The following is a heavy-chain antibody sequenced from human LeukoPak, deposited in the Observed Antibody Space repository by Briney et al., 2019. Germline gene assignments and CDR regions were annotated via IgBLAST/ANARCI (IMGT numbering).Heavy chain of an antibody. CDR1: GGSVSFYY. CDR3: ARDSRYHDFWSGYIDY. D-gene: IGHD3-3*01. Sequence: SETLSLTCSVSGGSVSFYYWTWIRQSAGKGLEWIGRVYAGGNSNYNPSLKSRTTLSIDTSKNEFSLMLTSVTAADTAIYYCARDSRYHDFWSGYIDYWGQGILVTVSS. V-gene: IGHV4-4*07. J-gene: IGHJ4*02. CDR2: VYAGGNS.